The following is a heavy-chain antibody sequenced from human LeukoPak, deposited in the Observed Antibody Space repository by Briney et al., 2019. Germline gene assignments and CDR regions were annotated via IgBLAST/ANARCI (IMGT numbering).Heavy chain of an antibody. D-gene: IGHD6-19*01. Sequence: SETLSLTCIVSGDSIRSADYYWGWIRQPPGKGLEYIGNVFYGGTTYYNPSLTGRVTISVDTSKNQFSLKLSSVTAADTAVYYCARHERRAVEFFDYWGQGTLVTVSS. CDR2: VFYGGTT. V-gene: IGHV4-39*01. CDR3: ARHERRAVEFFDY. CDR1: GDSIRSADYY. J-gene: IGHJ4*02.